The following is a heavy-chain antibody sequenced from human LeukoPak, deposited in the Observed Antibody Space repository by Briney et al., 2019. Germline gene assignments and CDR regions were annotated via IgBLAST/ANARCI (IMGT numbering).Heavy chain of an antibody. CDR2: ISGSGGST. V-gene: IGHV3-23*01. Sequence: GGSLRLSCAASGFPFSSYAMSWVRQAPGKGLEWVSTISGSGGSTYYADSVKGRFTVSRDTSKNTLYLQMNSPRAEDTAVYYCARDFDYWGQGTLVTVSS. CDR1: GFPFSSYA. CDR3: ARDFDY. J-gene: IGHJ4*02.